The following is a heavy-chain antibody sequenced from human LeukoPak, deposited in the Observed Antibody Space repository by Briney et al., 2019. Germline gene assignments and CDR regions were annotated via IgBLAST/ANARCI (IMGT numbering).Heavy chain of an antibody. CDR2: IDWDDDK. D-gene: IGHD2-15*01. CDR3: ARIAGSCYFNWFDP. J-gene: IGHJ5*02. Sequence: SGPTLVNPTQTLTLTCTFSGYSLSTSGMRVSWIRQPPGKALEWLARIDWDDDKYCSTSLKTRLTISKATSKNQVVLTMTNMDPVGTATYYCARIAGSCYFNWFDPWGQGTLVTVSS. V-gene: IGHV2-70*04. CDR1: GYSLSTSGMR.